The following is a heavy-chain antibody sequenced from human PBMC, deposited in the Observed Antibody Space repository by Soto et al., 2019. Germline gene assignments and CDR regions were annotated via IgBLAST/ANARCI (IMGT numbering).Heavy chain of an antibody. CDR2: VSNDGSNK. J-gene: IGHJ6*02. CDR1: GFTFSSYV. D-gene: IGHD2-2*01. CDR3: AKAKVVAKYYYGMDV. Sequence: PGGSLRLSCAASGFTFSSYVMHWVRQAPGKGLEWVAVVSNDGSNKDYADSVKGRFTISRDNSKNTLYLQMNSLRAEDTAVYYCAKAKVVAKYYYGMDVWGQGTTVTVSS. V-gene: IGHV3-30*18.